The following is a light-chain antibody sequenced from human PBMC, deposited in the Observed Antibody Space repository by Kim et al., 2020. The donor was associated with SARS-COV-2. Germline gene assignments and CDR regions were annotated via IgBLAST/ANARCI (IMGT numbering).Light chain of an antibody. Sequence: ASTGDRVTITCRASQGISSYLAWYQQKPGKAPKLLIYAAATLQSGVPSRFSGSGSGTDFTLTISCLQSEDFATYYCQQYYSYPWTFGQGTKVDIK. CDR3: QQYYSYPWT. CDR1: QGISSY. J-gene: IGKJ1*01. CDR2: AAA. V-gene: IGKV1-8*01.